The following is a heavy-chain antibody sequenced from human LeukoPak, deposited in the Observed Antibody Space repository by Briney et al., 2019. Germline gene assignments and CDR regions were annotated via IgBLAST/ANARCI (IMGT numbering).Heavy chain of an antibody. CDR3: ARDSGIAAASYFDY. J-gene: IGHJ4*02. D-gene: IGHD6-13*01. V-gene: IGHV4-4*07. CDR2: IYTSEST. CDR1: GGSISSYY. Sequence: PSETLSLTCTVSGGSISSYYWSWIRQPAGKGLEWIGRIYTSESTNYNPSLKSRVTMSVDTSKNQFSLKLSSVTAADTAVYYCARDSGIAAASYFDYWGQGTLVTVSS.